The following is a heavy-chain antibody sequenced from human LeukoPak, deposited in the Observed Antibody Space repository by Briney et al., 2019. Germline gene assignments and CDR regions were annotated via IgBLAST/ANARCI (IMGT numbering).Heavy chain of an antibody. V-gene: IGHV3-33*01. J-gene: IGHJ4*02. CDR1: GFTFSRHG. Sequence: GGSLRLSCAASGFTFSRHGMHWVCQAPGKGLEWVAVIWYDGSNKYYADSVKGRFTISRDNSKNTLYLQVNSLRAEDTAVYYCARDMATDYFDYWGQGTLVTVSS. CDR3: ARDMATDYFDY. D-gene: IGHD5-24*01. CDR2: IWYDGSNK.